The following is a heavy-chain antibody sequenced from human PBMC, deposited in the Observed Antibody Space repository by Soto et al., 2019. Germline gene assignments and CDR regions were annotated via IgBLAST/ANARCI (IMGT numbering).Heavy chain of an antibody. D-gene: IGHD1-26*01. CDR1: GGSISSYY. CDR3: ARVGGSYFNWFAP. Sequence: SETLSLTCTVSGGSISSYYWSWIRQPAGKGLEWIRRIYTSGSTNYNPSLKSRVTMSVDTSKNQFSLKLSSVTAADTAVYYCARVGGSYFNWFAPSSQRTLVTVS. CDR2: IYTSGST. V-gene: IGHV4-4*07. J-gene: IGHJ5*02.